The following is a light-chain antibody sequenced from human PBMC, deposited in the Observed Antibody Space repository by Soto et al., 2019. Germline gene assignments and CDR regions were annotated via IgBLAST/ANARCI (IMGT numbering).Light chain of an antibody. CDR2: GAS. CDR1: QAINTW. J-gene: IGKJ4*01. Sequence: IQMTQSPSSVSASVGDRVTITCRASQAINTWLAWYQQKAGKAPKLLIYGASRLQSGVPSRFSGSGSGTEFTLTISSLQSEDFATYYCQQGSSFPPSFGGGTKVEMK. CDR3: QQGSSFPPS. V-gene: IGKV1-12*01.